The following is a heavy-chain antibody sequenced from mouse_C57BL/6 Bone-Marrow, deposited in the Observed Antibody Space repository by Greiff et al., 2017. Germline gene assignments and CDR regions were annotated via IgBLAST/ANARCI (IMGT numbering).Heavy chain of an antibody. Sequence: VQLQQPGAELVKPGASVKLSCKASGYTFTSYWMHWVKQRPGQGLEWIGMIHPTSGSTNYNEKFKSKATLTVDTSSSTAYMQLSSLTSEDSAVYYGARRLTCYGSGYFDYWGQGTSLTVSS. CDR1: GYTFTSYW. D-gene: IGHD1-1*01. CDR2: IHPTSGST. J-gene: IGHJ2*02. CDR3: ARRLTCYGSGYFDY. V-gene: IGHV1-64*01.